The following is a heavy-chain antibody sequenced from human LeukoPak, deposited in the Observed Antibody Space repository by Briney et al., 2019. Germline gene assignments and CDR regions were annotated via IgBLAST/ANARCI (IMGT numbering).Heavy chain of an antibody. CDR3: AKDMSTTVTTSHYYYYGMDV. Sequence: GSLRLSCAASGFAFSSYAMSWVRQAPGKGLEWVSAISGSGGSTYYADSVKGRFTISRDNAKNSLYLQMNSLRAEDTALYYCAKDMSTTVTTSHYYYYGMDVWGQGTTVTVSS. CDR1: GFAFSSYA. V-gene: IGHV3-23*01. D-gene: IGHD4-17*01. J-gene: IGHJ6*02. CDR2: ISGSGGST.